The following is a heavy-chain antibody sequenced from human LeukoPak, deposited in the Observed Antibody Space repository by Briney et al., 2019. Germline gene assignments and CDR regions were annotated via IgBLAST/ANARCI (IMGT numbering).Heavy chain of an antibody. CDR3: ARDVVTMVRGVIRNWFDP. V-gene: IGHV7-4-1*02. D-gene: IGHD3-10*01. J-gene: IGHJ5*02. Sequence: GASVKVSCKASGYTFSKYAMNWVRQAPGQGLEWMGWINTNTGNPTYAQGFTGRFVFSLDTSVSTAYLQISSLKAEDTAVYYCARDVVTMVRGVIRNWFDPWGQGTLVTVSS. CDR2: INTNTGNP. CDR1: GYTFSKYA.